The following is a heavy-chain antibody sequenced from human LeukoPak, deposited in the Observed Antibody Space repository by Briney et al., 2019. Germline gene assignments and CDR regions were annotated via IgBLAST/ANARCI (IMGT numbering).Heavy chain of an antibody. J-gene: IGHJ5*02. Sequence: SETLSLTCAVSGGSISSGGYSWSWIRQPPGKGLGWIGYIYHSGSTYYNPSLKSRVTISVDRSKNQFSLKPSSVTAADTAVYYCARDGSGYSYGSSWFDPWGQGTLVTVSS. CDR2: IYHSGST. V-gene: IGHV4-30-2*01. CDR3: ARDGSGYSYGSSWFDP. CDR1: GGSISSGGYS. D-gene: IGHD5-18*01.